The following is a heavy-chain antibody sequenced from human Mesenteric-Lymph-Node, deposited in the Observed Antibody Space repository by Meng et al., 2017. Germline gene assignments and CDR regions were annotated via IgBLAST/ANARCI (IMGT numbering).Heavy chain of an antibody. J-gene: IGHJ4*02. CDR3: ARGKQDAWELLAY. D-gene: IGHD1-26*01. V-gene: IGHV4-4*02. Sequence: QVQRQESGPGLVKPSGPLSLTCGVSGVSISSNIRWTWVRQPPGKGLEWIGDIDDSGSTNYNPSLNSRSSISLDKSKKHFSLKVNSVTAADTAVYYCARGKQDAWELLAYWGQGALVTVSS. CDR1: GVSISSNIR. CDR2: IDDSGST.